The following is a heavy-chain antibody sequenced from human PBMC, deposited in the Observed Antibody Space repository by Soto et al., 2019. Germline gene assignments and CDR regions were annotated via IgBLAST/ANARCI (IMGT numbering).Heavy chain of an antibody. CDR3: ARAHSSSWSDYFDY. CDR2: IYYSGST. Sequence: SETLSLTCTVSGGSISSGGYYWSWIRQHPGKGLEWIGYIYYSGSTNYNPSLKSRVTISVDTSKNQFSLKLSSVTAADTAVYYCARAHSSSWSDYFDYWGQGTLVTVSS. J-gene: IGHJ4*02. V-gene: IGHV4-61*08. CDR1: GGSISSGGYY. D-gene: IGHD6-13*01.